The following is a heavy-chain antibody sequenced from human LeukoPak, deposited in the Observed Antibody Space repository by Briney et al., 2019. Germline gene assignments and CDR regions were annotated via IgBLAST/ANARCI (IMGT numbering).Heavy chain of an antibody. Sequence: PSETLSLTCAVYGGSFSGYYWSWIRQPPGKGLEWIGEINHSGSTNYNPSLKSRVTISVDTSKNQFSLKLSSVTAADTAVYYCARASCSGGSCYDVGFDYWGQRTLVTVSS. D-gene: IGHD2-15*01. CDR1: GGSFSGYY. CDR3: ARASCSGGSCYDVGFDY. V-gene: IGHV4-34*01. CDR2: INHSGST. J-gene: IGHJ4*02.